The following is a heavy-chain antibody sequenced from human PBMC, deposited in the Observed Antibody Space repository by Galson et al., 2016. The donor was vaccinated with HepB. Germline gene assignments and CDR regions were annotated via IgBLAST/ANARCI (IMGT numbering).Heavy chain of an antibody. V-gene: IGHV4-30-2*01. Sequence: TLSLPFAVSDCSIRSGGYSWTWVRHPPGKDLEWIGYIYHSGSTPYNPSLRSRVTISGEPSKNQVSLKLNSVTAADTAVYYCARVNGIRAGTGTGLIDFWGPGSLVTVSS. CDR1: DCSIRSGGYS. CDR2: IYHSGST. D-gene: IGHD1/OR15-1a*01. CDR3: ARVNGIRAGTGTGLIDF. J-gene: IGHJ4*02.